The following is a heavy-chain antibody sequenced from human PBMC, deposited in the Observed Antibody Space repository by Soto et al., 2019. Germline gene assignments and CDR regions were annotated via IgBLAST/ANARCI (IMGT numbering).Heavy chain of an antibody. CDR1: GFTFSSYW. CDR3: ASAGPGSYLVDY. CDR2: IKQDGSEK. J-gene: IGHJ4*02. Sequence: PGGSLRLSCAASGFTFSSYWMSWVRQAPGKGLEWVANIKQDGSEKYYVDSVKGRFTISRDNAKNSLYLQMNSLRAEGTAVYYCASAGPGSYLVDYWGQGTLVTVSS. V-gene: IGHV3-7*01. D-gene: IGHD1-26*01.